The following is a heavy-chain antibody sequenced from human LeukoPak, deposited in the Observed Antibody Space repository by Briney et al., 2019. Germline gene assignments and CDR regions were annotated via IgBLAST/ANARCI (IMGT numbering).Heavy chain of an antibody. CDR2: ISASGGST. V-gene: IGHV3-23*01. J-gene: IGHJ6*02. Sequence: PGGSLRLSCAASEFTFSSYAMQWVRQAPGKGLGWVSGISASGGSTWYADSVKGRFTISRDNSENTLYLQMNSLRAEDTAVYYCAKYVSAKGPPYALDVWGQGTTVTVSS. CDR3: AKYVSAKGPPYALDV. D-gene: IGHD2/OR15-2a*01. CDR1: EFTFSSYA.